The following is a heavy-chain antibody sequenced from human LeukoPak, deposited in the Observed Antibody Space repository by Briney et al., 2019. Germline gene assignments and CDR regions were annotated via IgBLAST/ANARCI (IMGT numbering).Heavy chain of an antibody. V-gene: IGHV4-59*01. CDR3: ARAEGGSSAFDI. D-gene: IGHD2-15*01. CDR1: GGSISSYY. CDR2: IYNSGST. Sequence: PSETLSLTCTVSGGSISSYYWSWIRQPPGKGLEWIGYIYNSGSTNYNPSLKSRVTVSIDTSKNQFSLKPSSVTAADTAVYYCARAEGGSSAFDIWGQGTMVTVSS. J-gene: IGHJ3*02.